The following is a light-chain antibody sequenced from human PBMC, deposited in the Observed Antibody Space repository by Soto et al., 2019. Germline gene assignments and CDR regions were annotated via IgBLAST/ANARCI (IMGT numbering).Light chain of an antibody. J-gene: IGKJ5*01. CDR1: QSVSSN. CDR3: QQYDNWPPIT. Sequence: EIVMTQSPATLSVSPGERATLSCRASQSVSSNLAWYQQKPGQAPRLLIYGASTRATGIPARFSGSRSGTEFTLTISSLQSEDFAVYYCQQYDNWPPITFGQGTRMEIK. CDR2: GAS. V-gene: IGKV3-15*01.